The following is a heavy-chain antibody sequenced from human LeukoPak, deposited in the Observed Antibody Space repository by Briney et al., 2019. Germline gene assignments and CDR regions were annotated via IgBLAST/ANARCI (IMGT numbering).Heavy chain of an antibody. CDR1: GFTFNGYD. D-gene: IGHD5-12*01. Sequence: PGGSLRLSCAASGFTFNGYDMHWVRQAPGKGLEWVAVISHDGSNKYYVDSVKGRFTISRDNSKNTLYLQMNSLRAEDTAVYYCAKDGLRRFFDYWGQGTLVTVSS. V-gene: IGHV3-30*18. J-gene: IGHJ4*02. CDR3: AKDGLRRFFDY. CDR2: ISHDGSNK.